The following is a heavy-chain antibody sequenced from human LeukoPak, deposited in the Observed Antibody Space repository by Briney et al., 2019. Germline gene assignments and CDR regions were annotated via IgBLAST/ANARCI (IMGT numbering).Heavy chain of an antibody. CDR2: FSGDSINI. CDR1: GFTFNTYE. D-gene: IGHD7-27*01. CDR3: ARDSNWAFDY. J-gene: IGHJ4*02. V-gene: IGHV3-48*02. Sequence: GGSLRLSCAASGFTFNTYEMNWVRQAPGKGLEWISYFSGDSINIWYADSVKGRFTISRDNAKNSVFLQMNSLSDEDSAVYYCARDSNWAFDYWGQGTLVTVSS.